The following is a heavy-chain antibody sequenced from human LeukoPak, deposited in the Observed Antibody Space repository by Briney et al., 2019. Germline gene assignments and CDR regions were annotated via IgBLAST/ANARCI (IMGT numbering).Heavy chain of an antibody. D-gene: IGHD3-22*01. J-gene: IGHJ4*02. CDR3: ARGGYDSSGYRGTDFDY. Sequence: YXHWVRQAPGQXLEWMGIINPSGGSTSYAQKFQGRVTITRDTSTSRVYMELSSLRYEETAVYYCARGGYDSSGYRGTDFDYWGQGTLVTVSS. V-gene: IGHV1-46*01. CDR1: Y. CDR2: INPSGGST.